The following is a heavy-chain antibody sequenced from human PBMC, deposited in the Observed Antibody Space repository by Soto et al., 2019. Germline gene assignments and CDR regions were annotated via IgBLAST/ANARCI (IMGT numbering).Heavy chain of an antibody. D-gene: IGHD2-2*01. Sequence: SQTLSLTCAISGDSVSSNSAAWNWIRQSPSRGLEWLGRTYYRSKWYNDYAVSVKSRIAINPDTSKNQFSLQLNSVTPEDTAVYYCERVNARTWSCDFDILGDSTMGTV. J-gene: IGHJ3*02. CDR1: GDSVSSNSAA. CDR3: ERVNARTWSCDFDI. V-gene: IGHV6-1*01. CDR2: TYYRSKWYN.